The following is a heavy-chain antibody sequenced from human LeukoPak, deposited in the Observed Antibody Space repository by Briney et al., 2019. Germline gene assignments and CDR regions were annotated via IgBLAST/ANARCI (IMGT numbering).Heavy chain of an antibody. CDR2: VYHSATT. J-gene: IGHJ4*02. V-gene: IGHV4-38-2*02. Sequence: ASETLSLTCRVSDYSISSGYYWGWIRQPPGKGLEWIGSVYHSATTYYNPSLKSRVTISVDTSKNQFSLKLSSVTAADTAVYYCARDRYYYDSSGYLFDYWGQGTLVTVSS. CDR1: DYSISSGYY. CDR3: ARDRYYYDSSGYLFDY. D-gene: IGHD3-22*01.